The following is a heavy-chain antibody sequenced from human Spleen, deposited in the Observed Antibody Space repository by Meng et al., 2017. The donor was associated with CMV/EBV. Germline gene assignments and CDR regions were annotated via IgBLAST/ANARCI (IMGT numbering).Heavy chain of an antibody. D-gene: IGHD3-3*01. CDR1: GFTFGTYW. CDR3: AREPGTRDFWSGYYSMDV. V-gene: IGHV3-74*01. CDR2: INADGSST. J-gene: IGHJ6*02. Sequence: GESLKISCAASGFTFGTYWMFWVRQAPGKGLVWVSRINADGSSTSYADSVKGRFTVSRDNAKNTLLLQMNSLRAEDTAVYYCAREPGTRDFWSGYYSMDVWGQGTTVTVSS.